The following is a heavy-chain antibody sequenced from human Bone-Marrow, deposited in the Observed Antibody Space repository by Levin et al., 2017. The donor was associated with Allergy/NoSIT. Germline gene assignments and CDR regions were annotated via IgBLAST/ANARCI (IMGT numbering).Heavy chain of an antibody. CDR3: ARDLAWQSLPYYFDS. CDR1: GFTFTSHT. J-gene: IGHJ4*02. CDR2: VSFDGNTI. D-gene: IGHD6-19*01. V-gene: IGHV3-30-3*01. Sequence: GGSLRLSCAASGFTFTSHTMHWVRQAPGQGLEWVATVSFDGNTIYYSGSVTGRFTISRDNAKNSLYLQMNSLRREDTAIYYCARDLAWQSLPYYFDSWGQGTLVTVSS.